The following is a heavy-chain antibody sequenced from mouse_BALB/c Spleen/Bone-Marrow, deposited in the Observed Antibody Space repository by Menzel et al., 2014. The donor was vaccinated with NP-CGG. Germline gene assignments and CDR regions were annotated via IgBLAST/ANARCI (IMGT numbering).Heavy chain of an antibody. CDR2: VNPYNGGT. V-gene: IGHV1-19*01. CDR3: ARRGDGYYGAMDY. J-gene: IGHJ4*01. Sequence: QSGPELVKPGASVKMSCKASGYTFTDYYMDWVKQSHGESFEWIGRVNPYNGGTSYNQKFKGKATLTVDKSSSTAYMELNSLTSEDSAVYYWARRGDGYYGAMDYWGQGTSVTVSS. CDR1: GYTFTDYY. D-gene: IGHD2-3*01.